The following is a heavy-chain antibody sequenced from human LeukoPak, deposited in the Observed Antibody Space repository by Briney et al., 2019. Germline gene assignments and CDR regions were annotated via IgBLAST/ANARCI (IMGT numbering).Heavy chain of an antibody. V-gene: IGHV3-23*01. CDR2: ISGSGDNT. CDR3: ARAESIDDDLLDY. CDR1: GFTFSSYA. J-gene: IGHJ4*02. Sequence: GGTLRLSCAASGFTFSSYAIGWVRQAPGKGLEWVSVISGSGDNTYYADSVKGRFTISRDNSKNTLYLQMNSLRAEDTAVYYCARAESIDDDLLDYWGQGTLVTVSS. D-gene: IGHD1-1*01.